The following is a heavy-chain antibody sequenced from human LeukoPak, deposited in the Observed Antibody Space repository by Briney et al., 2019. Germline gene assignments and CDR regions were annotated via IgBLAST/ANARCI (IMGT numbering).Heavy chain of an antibody. CDR1: GVSISSSNW. CDR3: ARGGTTVAGTFWFDP. J-gene: IGHJ5*02. V-gene: IGHV4-4*02. Sequence: NPSETLSLTCAVSGVSISSSNWWSWVRQPPGKGLEWIGEVYHTGSSNYNPSLKSRVTISVDKSKSQFSLKLSSVTAADTAVYYCARGGTTVAGTFWFDPWGQGTLVTVSS. D-gene: IGHD6-19*01. CDR2: VYHTGSS.